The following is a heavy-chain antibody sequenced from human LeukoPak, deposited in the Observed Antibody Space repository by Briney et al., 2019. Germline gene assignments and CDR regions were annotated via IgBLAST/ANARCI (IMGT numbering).Heavy chain of an antibody. V-gene: IGHV3-23*01. CDR1: GFTFSSYA. Sequence: GGSLRLSCAASGFTFSSYAMSWVRQAPGKGLEWVSAISGSGGSTYYADSMKGRFTIFRDNSKNTLYLQMNSLRAEDTAVYYCAKDLSSSWQATFDPWGQGTLVTVSS. CDR2: ISGSGGST. D-gene: IGHD6-13*01. CDR3: AKDLSSSWQATFDP. J-gene: IGHJ5*02.